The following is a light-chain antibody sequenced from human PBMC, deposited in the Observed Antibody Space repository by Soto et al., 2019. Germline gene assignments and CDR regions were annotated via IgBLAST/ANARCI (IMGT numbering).Light chain of an antibody. CDR2: AAS. J-gene: IGKJ5*01. V-gene: IGKV3-20*01. CDR1: QSVRSSY. CDR3: QQYGSSSIT. Sequence: EIVMTQSPATLSVSPGGRATLSCRASQSVRSSYLAWYQQKPGQAPRLLIYAASSRATGIPDRFSGSGSGTDFTLTIDRVEPEDFAVYYCQQYGSSSITFGQGTRLEI.